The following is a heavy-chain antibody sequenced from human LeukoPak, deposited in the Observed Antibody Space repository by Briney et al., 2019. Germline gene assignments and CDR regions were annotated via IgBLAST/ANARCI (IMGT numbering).Heavy chain of an antibody. J-gene: IGHJ4*02. Sequence: ASVKVSCKASGYSFTSYGITWVRQAPGQGLEWMGWISGYNGHTNYAQKLQGRVTMTTDTSTSTAYMELRSLRSDDTAVYYCARTLAVAGTPYFDYWGQGTLVTVSS. D-gene: IGHD6-19*01. V-gene: IGHV1-18*01. CDR1: GYSFTSYG. CDR3: ARTLAVAGTPYFDY. CDR2: ISGYNGHT.